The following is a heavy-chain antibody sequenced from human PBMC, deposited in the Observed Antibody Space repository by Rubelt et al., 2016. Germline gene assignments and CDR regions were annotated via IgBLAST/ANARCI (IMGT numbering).Heavy chain of an antibody. CDR2: INHSGST. CDR3: ARGTSRHGLNDAFDI. J-gene: IGHJ3*02. V-gene: IGHV4-39*07. Sequence: QLQLQESGPGLVKPSETLSLTCTVSGGSISSSSYYWGWIRQPPGKGLEWIGEINHSGSTNSNPSLKSRVTISVDTSKNHFSLKLSSVTAADTAVYYCARGTSRHGLNDAFDIWGQGTMVTVSS. CDR1: GGSISSSSYY.